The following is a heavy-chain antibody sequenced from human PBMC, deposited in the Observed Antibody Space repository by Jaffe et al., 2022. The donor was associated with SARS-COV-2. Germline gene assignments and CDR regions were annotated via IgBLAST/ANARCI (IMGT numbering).Heavy chain of an antibody. CDR3: AGADRSHSSSRYFY. CDR1: GFTFSSYA. D-gene: IGHD6-13*01. Sequence: EVQLLESGGGSVQPGGSLRLSCAASGFTFSSYAMSWVRQAPGKGLEWVSALTGSGGTTYYADSVKGRFTISRDNSKNTLSLQMSSLRVEDTAVYYCAGADRSHSSSRYFYWGQGTLVTVSS. CDR2: LTGSGGTT. V-gene: IGHV3-23*01. J-gene: IGHJ4*02.